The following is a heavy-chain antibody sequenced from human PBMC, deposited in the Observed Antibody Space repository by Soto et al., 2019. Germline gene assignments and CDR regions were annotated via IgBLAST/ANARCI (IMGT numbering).Heavy chain of an antibody. J-gene: IGHJ4*02. V-gene: IGHV4-39*02. CDR3: ARPGGYSLGTAFDY. D-gene: IGHD3-16*01. CDR1: AASISSSNYY. Sequence: QLQLQESGPGLVKPSETLSLSCTVSAASISSSNYYWGWIRQPPGKGLEWIGSIYYSGNTYYNPSLKSRVTISVDKSKNPSSLRLSSVTAADTAVYYCARPGGYSLGTAFDYWGQGTLVTVSS. CDR2: IYYSGNT.